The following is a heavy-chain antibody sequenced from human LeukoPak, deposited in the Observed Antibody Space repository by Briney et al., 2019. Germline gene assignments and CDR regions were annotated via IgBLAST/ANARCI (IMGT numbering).Heavy chain of an antibody. CDR2: VSGDSSDT. Sequence: PGGSLRLSCAASGSTVSSYAMSWVRQAPGKGLEWVSSVSGDSSDTFYADSVKGRFTISRDNSKNTLFLQMDSLRAEDTALYYCAKERSRRFDFDYWGQGTLVTVSS. CDR3: AKERSRRFDFDY. CDR1: GSTVSSYA. V-gene: IGHV3-23*01. J-gene: IGHJ4*02. D-gene: IGHD3-3*01.